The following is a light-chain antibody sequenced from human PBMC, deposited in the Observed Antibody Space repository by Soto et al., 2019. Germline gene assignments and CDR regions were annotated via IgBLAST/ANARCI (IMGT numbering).Light chain of an antibody. CDR1: ALPKQY. CDR2: KDS. CDR3: QSADSSRTYRYV. J-gene: IGLJ1*01. V-gene: IGLV3-25*03. Sequence: SYELTQPPSVSVSPGQTARITCSGDALPKQYAYWYQQKPGQAPVLVIYKDSERPSGIPERFSGSSSGTTVTLTISGVQAEDEADYYCQSADSSRTYRYVFGTGTKLTVL.